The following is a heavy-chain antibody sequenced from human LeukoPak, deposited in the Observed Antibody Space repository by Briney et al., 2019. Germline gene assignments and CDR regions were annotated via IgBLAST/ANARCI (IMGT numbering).Heavy chain of an antibody. CDR2: ISNSGSNT. CDR3: AKERSLNGGYSDGYFDH. J-gene: IGHJ4*02. V-gene: IGHV3-23*01. Sequence: PGGSLRLSCVASGFTFSNYAMSWVRQTPGKGLEWVSVISNSGSNTYYADSVKGRFTISSDNSKNTLYLQMNSLRAEDTALYHCAKERSLNGGYSDGYFDHWGQGTLVTVSS. D-gene: IGHD4-23*01. CDR1: GFTFSNYA.